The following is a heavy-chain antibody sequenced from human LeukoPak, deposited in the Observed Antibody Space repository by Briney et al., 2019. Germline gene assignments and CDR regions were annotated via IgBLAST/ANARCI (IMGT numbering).Heavy chain of an antibody. D-gene: IGHD2-2*01. CDR3: ARIHCSSTSCEIAARPFFDY. V-gene: IGHV4-39*07. CDR2: IYYSGST. Sequence: SETLSLTCTVSGGSISSSSYYWGWIRQPPGKGLEWIGSIYYSGSTYYNPSLKSRVTISVDTSKNQFSLKLSSVTAADTAVYYCARIHCSSTSCEIAARPFFDYWGQGTLVTVSS. CDR1: GGSISSSSYY. J-gene: IGHJ4*02.